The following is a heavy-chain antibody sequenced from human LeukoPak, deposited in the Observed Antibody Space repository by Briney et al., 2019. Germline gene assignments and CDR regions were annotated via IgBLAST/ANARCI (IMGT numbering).Heavy chain of an antibody. CDR1: GFTFTTYA. V-gene: IGHV3-48*03. D-gene: IGHD5-18*01. Sequence: GGSLRLSCEASGFTFTTYAMSWVRQAPGKGLEWVSYISSSGNTIDYADSVKGRFTISRDNAKNSLYLQMVSLRAEDTAVYYCARLRGYSYGYGDYWGQGTLVTVSS. J-gene: IGHJ4*02. CDR3: ARLRGYSYGYGDY. CDR2: ISSSGNTI.